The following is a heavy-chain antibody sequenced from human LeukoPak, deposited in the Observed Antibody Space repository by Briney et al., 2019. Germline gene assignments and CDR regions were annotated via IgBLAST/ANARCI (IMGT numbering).Heavy chain of an antibody. Sequence: SETLSLTCTVSGGSISSSSYYWGWISQPPGKGLEWIGSIYYSGSTYYNPSLKSRVTISVDTSKNQFSLKLSSVTAADTAVYYCARASIAAQPSYYYDYYMDVWGKGTTVTVSS. CDR2: IYYSGST. D-gene: IGHD6-6*01. CDR3: ARASIAAQPSYYYDYYMDV. CDR1: GGSISSSSYY. J-gene: IGHJ6*03. V-gene: IGHV4-39*07.